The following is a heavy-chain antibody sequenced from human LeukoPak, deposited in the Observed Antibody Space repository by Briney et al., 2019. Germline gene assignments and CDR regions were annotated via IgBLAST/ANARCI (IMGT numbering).Heavy chain of an antibody. CDR2: IYYSGST. CDR1: GGSISSGGYY. Sequence: PSQTLSLTCTVSGGSISSGGYYWSWIRQHPGKGLEWIGYIYYSGSTYYNPSLKSRVTISVDTSKNQFSLKLSSATAADTAVYYCARSDSSGWLVDYWGQGTLVTVSS. CDR3: ARSDSSGWLVDY. J-gene: IGHJ4*02. V-gene: IGHV4-31*03. D-gene: IGHD6-19*01.